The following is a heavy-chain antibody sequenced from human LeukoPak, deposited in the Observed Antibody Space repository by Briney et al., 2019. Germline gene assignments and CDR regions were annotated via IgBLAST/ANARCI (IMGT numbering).Heavy chain of an antibody. J-gene: IGHJ6*03. D-gene: IGHD6-13*01. CDR3: AKDGQRSSWTPYYMDV. Sequence: PGGSLRLSCAASGFTFSSYSMNWVRQTPGKGLEWISYIGITSNIYYADSVQGRFTISRDNAKNSLYLQMNSLRADDTAVYYCAKDGQRSSWTPYYMDVWGKGTTVTVSS. CDR2: IGITSNI. V-gene: IGHV3-48*01. CDR1: GFTFSSYS.